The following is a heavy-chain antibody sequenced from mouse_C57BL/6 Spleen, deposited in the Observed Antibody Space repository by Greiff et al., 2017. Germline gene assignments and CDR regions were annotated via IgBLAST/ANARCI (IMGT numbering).Heavy chain of an antibody. D-gene: IGHD2-4*01. V-gene: IGHV1-53*01. J-gene: IGHJ3*01. CDR2: INPSNGGT. CDR1: GYTFTSYW. CDR3: ARNEIDYDYDVAWFAY. Sequence: QVQLQQPGTELVKPGASVKLSCKASGYTFTSYWMHWVKQRPGQGLEWIGNINPSNGGTNYNEKFKSKATLTVDKSSSTAYMQLSSLTSEDSAVYYCARNEIDYDYDVAWFAYWGQGTLVTVSA.